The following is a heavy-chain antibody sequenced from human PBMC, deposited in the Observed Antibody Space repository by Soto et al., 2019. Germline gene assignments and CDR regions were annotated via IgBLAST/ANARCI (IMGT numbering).Heavy chain of an antibody. CDR2: ISSSSSTI. Sequence: QPGGSLRLSCAASGFTFSSYSMNWVRQAPGKGLEWVSYISSSSSTIYYADSVKGRFTISRDNAKNSLYLQMNSLRDEDTAVYYCARDGAHYYGSGSRYYYGMDVWGQGTTVTVSS. D-gene: IGHD3-10*01. CDR3: ARDGAHYYGSGSRYYYGMDV. V-gene: IGHV3-48*02. J-gene: IGHJ6*02. CDR1: GFTFSSYS.